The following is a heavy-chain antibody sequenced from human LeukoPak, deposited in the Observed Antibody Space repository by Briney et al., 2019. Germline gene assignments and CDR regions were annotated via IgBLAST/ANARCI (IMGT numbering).Heavy chain of an antibody. CDR1: EFTFSNYA. CDR2: ISGGGGST. Sequence: PGGSLRLSCAASEFTFSNYAMNWVRQAPGKGLEWVSGISGGGGSTYYADSVKGRFTISRGNSKNTLYLQMNSLRAEDTAVYYCAKVKWQSVEVPRFDYWGQGTLVTVSS. D-gene: IGHD5-12*01. CDR3: AKVKWQSVEVPRFDY. J-gene: IGHJ4*02. V-gene: IGHV3-23*01.